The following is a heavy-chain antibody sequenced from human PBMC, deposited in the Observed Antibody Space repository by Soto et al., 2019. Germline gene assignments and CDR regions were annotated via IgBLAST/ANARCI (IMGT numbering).Heavy chain of an antibody. CDR3: ARVRGPYCGGECYPPTPNWFDP. D-gene: IGHD2-21*01. CDR1: GGSISSGGYS. J-gene: IGHJ5*02. CDR2: IYPRGST. V-gene: IGHV4-30-2*01. Sequence: QLQLQESGSGLVKPSQTLSLTCAVSGGSISSGGYSWSWIRQPPWKGLEGIGYIYPRGSTYYNPYLKRRVTISVDRSKTQFSLKLSSVTAADSAGYYCARVRGPYCGGECYPPTPNWFDPWGQGTLVTVSS.